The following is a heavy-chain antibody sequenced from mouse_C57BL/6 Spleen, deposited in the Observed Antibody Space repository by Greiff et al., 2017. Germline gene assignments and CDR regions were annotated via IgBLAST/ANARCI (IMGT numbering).Heavy chain of an antibody. J-gene: IGHJ2*01. D-gene: IGHD1-1*01. CDR3: ARNYGRDYFDY. CDR2: ISGGGGNT. V-gene: IGHV5-9*01. CDR1: GFTFSSYT. Sequence: EVKLMESGGGLVKPGGSLKLSCAASGFTFSSYTMSWVRQTPEKRLEWVATISGGGGNTYYPDSVKGRFTISRDNAKNTLYLQMSSLRSEDTALYNCARNYGRDYFDYWGKGTTLTVSS.